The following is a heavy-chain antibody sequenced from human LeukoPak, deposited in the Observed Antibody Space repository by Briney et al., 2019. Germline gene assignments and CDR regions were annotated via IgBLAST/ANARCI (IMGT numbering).Heavy chain of an antibody. J-gene: IGHJ4*02. V-gene: IGHV4-34*01. CDR1: GGSFSGYY. Sequence: SETLSLTCAVYGGSFSGYYWSWIRQPPGKGLEWIGEINHSGSTNYNPSLKSRVTISVDTSKNQFSLKLSSVAAADTAVYYCASRKLGNDYWGQGTLVTVSS. CDR2: INHSGST. D-gene: IGHD7-27*01. CDR3: ASRKLGNDY.